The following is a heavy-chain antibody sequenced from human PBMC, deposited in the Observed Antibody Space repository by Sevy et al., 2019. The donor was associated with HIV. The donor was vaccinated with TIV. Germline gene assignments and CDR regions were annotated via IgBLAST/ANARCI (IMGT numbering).Heavy chain of an antibody. CDR2: ISNSSSTI. CDR3: ARGAYGSGSLVYFDY. J-gene: IGHJ4*02. CDR1: GFTFSSYS. D-gene: IGHD3-10*01. Sequence: GGSLRLSCAASGFTFSSYSMNWVRQAPGKGLEWVSYISNSSSTIYYAGSVKGRFTISRDNAKNSLYLQMNSLRAEDTAVYYCARGAYGSGSLVYFDYWGQGTLVTVSS. V-gene: IGHV3-48*01.